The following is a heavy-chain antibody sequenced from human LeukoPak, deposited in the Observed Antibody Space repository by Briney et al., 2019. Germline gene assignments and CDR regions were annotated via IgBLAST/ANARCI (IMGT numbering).Heavy chain of an antibody. D-gene: IGHD2-15*01. J-gene: IGHJ6*02. Sequence: GGSLRLSCAASGFTFSDYSMSWVRQAPGKGLEWISAIRDSGRTHYADSVKGRFTISRDNSKNTLYVQMNSLRAEDTAVYYCATRAPISRWYGLDVWGQGTTVTVSS. CDR3: ATRAPISRWYGLDV. V-gene: IGHV3-23*01. CDR2: IRDSGRT. CDR1: GFTFSDYS.